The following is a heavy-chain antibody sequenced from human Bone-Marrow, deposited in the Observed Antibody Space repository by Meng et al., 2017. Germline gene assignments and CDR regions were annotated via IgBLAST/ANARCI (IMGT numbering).Heavy chain of an antibody. CDR3: ARVVFIGGYQLPDY. D-gene: IGHD2-2*01. J-gene: IGHJ4*02. CDR1: GFTFSSYG. Sequence: GESLKISCAASGFTFSSYGMHWVRQAPGKGLEWVAVIWYDGSNKYYADSVKGRFTISRDNSKNTLYLQMNSLRAEDTAVYYCARVVFIGGYQLPDYWGQGTLVTVSS. V-gene: IGHV3-33*01. CDR2: IWYDGSNK.